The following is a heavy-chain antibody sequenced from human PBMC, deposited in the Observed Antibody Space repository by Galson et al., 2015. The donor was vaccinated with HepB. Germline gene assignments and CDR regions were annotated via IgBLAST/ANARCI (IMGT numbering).Heavy chain of an antibody. V-gene: IGHV3-72*01. Sequence: SLRLSCAASGFTFSNAWMSWVRQAPGKGLEWVGRTGNRAKSYSTEYVASVKGRFTISRDDSKKSVYLQMNSLKMEDTAVYYCARRRYYDTSGYYSYGFDIWGQGTMVTVSS. CDR3: ARRRYYDTSGYYSYGFDI. CDR1: GFTFSNAW. D-gene: IGHD3-22*01. CDR2: TGNRAKSYST. J-gene: IGHJ3*02.